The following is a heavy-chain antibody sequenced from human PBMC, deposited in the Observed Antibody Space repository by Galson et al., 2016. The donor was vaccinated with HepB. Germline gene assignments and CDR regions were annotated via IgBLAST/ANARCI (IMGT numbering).Heavy chain of an antibody. Sequence: SLRLSCAASRFSFSRYVMSWVRQAPGKGLEWVSGISDSGGTTYYADSVQGRFTISRDNSKNTLYLQMNSLRAEDTAASYCASGPDYRDFVSHFDFWGQGALVTVSS. CDR2: ISDSGGTT. D-gene: IGHD4-11*01. V-gene: IGHV3-23*01. CDR3: ASGPDYRDFVSHFDF. CDR1: RFSFSRYV. J-gene: IGHJ4*02.